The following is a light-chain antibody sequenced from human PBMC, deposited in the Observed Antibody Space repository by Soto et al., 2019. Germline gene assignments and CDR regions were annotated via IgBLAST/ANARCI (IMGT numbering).Light chain of an antibody. CDR3: QKYNNWPQT. V-gene: IGKV3-15*01. CDR1: QSVSSN. CDR2: GAS. J-gene: IGKJ1*01. Sequence: DILMTQSPATLSVSPGERATLSCRGSQSVSSNLAWYKQKTGQAPRLLIYGASTRATGIPARLSGSGSGTEFTLTISSLQSEDFAVYYCQKYNNWPQTCGQGTKVDIK.